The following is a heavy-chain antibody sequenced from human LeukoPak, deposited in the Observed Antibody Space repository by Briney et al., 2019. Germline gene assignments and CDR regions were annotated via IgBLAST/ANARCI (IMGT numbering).Heavy chain of an antibody. J-gene: IGHJ4*02. CDR1: GGSISSYY. V-gene: IGHV4-4*07. D-gene: IGHD3-10*01. Sequence: SETLSLTCTVPGGSISSYYWSWIRQPAGKGLEWIGRIYTSGSTNYNPSLKSRVTMSVDTSKNQFSLKLSSVTAADPPVYYSSRSRTYYYGSGSYFSTPHFDHWGQGTLVTVSS. CDR3: SRSRTYYYGSGSYFSTPHFDH. CDR2: IYTSGST.